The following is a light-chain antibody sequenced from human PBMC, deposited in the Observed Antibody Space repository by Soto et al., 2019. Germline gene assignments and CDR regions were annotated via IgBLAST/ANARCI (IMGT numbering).Light chain of an antibody. V-gene: IGKV3-20*01. J-gene: IGKJ3*01. CDR1: QSVDSNY. Sequence: EIVLTQSPGTLSLSPGERATLSCRASQSVDSNYLAWYQQKPGQAPRVVIYATSSRATGVPDRFSGSGSGTDFTLTISRLEPEDFEVFYCQQYGTSPLTFGPGTEVDIK. CDR2: ATS. CDR3: QQYGTSPLT.